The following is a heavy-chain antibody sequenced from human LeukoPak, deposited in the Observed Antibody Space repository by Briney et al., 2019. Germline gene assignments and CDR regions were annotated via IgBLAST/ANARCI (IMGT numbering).Heavy chain of an antibody. J-gene: IGHJ5*02. CDR3: ARDVALNWFDP. CDR2: IWYDGSNK. V-gene: IGHV3-33*01. D-gene: IGHD2-15*01. CDR1: GFTFSSYG. Sequence: PGGSLRLSCAASGFTFSSYGMHWVRQAPGKGLEWVALIWYDGSNKYYADSVKGRFTISRDNSKNTLYLQMNSLRAEDTAVYYCARDVALNWFDPWGQGTLVTVSS.